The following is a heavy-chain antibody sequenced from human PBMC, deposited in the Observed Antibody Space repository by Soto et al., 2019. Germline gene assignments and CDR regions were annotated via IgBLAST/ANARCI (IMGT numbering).Heavy chain of an antibody. Sequence: SETLSLTCTVSGASITSNTYFWAWLRQSPGKGLAWIGNVSHSGSTYYNPSLKSRVTISIDTAKNQFSLKLSSVTAADTAVYYCARHFSVDYFDYWGQGALVTVSS. CDR3: ARHFSVDYFDY. J-gene: IGHJ4*02. V-gene: IGHV4-39*01. CDR2: VSHSGST. CDR1: GASITSNTYF.